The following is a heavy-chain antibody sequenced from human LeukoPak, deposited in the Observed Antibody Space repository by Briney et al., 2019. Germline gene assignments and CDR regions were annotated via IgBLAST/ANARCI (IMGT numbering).Heavy chain of an antibody. CDR3: ATERNWVFDY. J-gene: IGHJ4*02. CDR2: ISNDGSYI. D-gene: IGHD7-27*01. V-gene: IGHV3-74*01. CDR1: GFMFSSWW. Sequence: GGSLRLSCAASGFMFSSWWMLWFRRPPGKGLESVSHISNDGSYIVYADSVKGRFTISRDNAKNTLYVQMNSLRAEDTAVYYCATERNWVFDYWGQGTLVTVSS.